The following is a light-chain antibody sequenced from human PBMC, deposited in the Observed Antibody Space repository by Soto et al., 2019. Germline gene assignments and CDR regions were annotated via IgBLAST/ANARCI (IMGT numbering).Light chain of an antibody. V-gene: IGKV3-20*01. CDR2: GAS. J-gene: IGKJ2*01. CDR3: QQYGSSPT. CDR1: QSVSSSY. Sequence: EIVLTQSPGTLSLSPGERATLSCRASQSVSSSYLAWYQQKPGQAPRLLIYGASSRATGIPDRFSGSGSVTDFTLTISRLEPEDVAVYYCQQYGSSPTFGQGTKLEIK.